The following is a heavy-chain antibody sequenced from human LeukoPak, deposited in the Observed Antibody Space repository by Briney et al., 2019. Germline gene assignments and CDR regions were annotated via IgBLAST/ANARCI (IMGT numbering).Heavy chain of an antibody. Sequence: ASVKVSCKASGYSFTNYLIHWMRQASGQSLQWMGWINTDTNDKKYSQNLQGRVTITRDTSATTAYMELSSLRSEDTAVYYCARDSGAFDYWGQGTPVTVSS. D-gene: IGHD2-15*01. CDR2: INTDTNDK. J-gene: IGHJ4*02. CDR3: ARDSGAFDY. CDR1: GYSFTNYL. V-gene: IGHV1-3*04.